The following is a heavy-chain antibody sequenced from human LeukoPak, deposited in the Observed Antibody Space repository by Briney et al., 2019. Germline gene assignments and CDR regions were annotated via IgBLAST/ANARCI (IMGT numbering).Heavy chain of an antibody. CDR3: ARTAGALPFDI. CDR1: EFTFGSYA. J-gene: IGHJ3*02. Sequence: GGSLRLSCVGSEFTFGSYAMTWVRLPPGKGLEWVSSIKGNGAYANYADSVRGRFTTSRDNSKNTLYPQMNSPRAEDTAVYYCARTAGALPFDIWGQGTMVTVSS. D-gene: IGHD1-1*01. CDR2: IKGNGAYA. V-gene: IGHV3-23*01.